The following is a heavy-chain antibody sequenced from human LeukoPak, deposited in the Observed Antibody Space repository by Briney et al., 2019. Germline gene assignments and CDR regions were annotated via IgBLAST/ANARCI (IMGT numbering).Heavy chain of an antibody. CDR2: IWNDGSKK. V-gene: IGHV3-33*01. CDR3: AREMNYGDYFDY. D-gene: IGHD4-17*01. Sequence: GGSLRLFCAASGFTFSIYVMHWVRQAPGKGLEGVAVIWNDGSKKDYAASVKGRFTISRDNSKNTLYLQMNSLRAEDTAVYYCAREMNYGDYFDYWGQGTLVTVSS. CDR1: GFTFSIYV. J-gene: IGHJ4*02.